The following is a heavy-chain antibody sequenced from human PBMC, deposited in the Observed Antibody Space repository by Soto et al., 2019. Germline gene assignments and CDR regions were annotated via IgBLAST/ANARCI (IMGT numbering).Heavy chain of an antibody. J-gene: IGHJ6*02. CDR2: IYPGDSDT. Sequence: PGESLKISCKTSGYTFTNYWIGWVRQMPGKGLEWMGIIYPGDSDTRYSPSFQGQVTISADKSISTAYLQWSSLKASDTAMYYCARTSAAGKYYYGMDVWGQGNTVTVSS. CDR3: ARTSAAGKYYYGMDV. D-gene: IGHD6-13*01. CDR1: GYTFTNYW. V-gene: IGHV5-51*01.